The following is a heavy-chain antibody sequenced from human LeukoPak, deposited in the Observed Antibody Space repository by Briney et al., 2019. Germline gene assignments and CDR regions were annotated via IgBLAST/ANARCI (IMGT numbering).Heavy chain of an antibody. D-gene: IGHD2-8*01. J-gene: IGHJ4*02. CDR1: GFTFSSYG. CDR2: IRYDGTNT. V-gene: IGHV3-30*02. Sequence: GGSLRLSCSASGFTFSSYGMHWFRQAPGKGLEWVAFIRYDGTNTYYADSVKGRFTISRDNSKNTLYLQMNSLRAEDTAVYYCAAGYCTTAVCYKGFDYWGQGTLVTVSS. CDR3: AAGYCTTAVCYKGFDY.